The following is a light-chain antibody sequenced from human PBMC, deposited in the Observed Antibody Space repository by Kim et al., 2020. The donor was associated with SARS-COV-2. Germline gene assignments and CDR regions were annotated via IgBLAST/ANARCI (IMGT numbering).Light chain of an antibody. CDR3: QQYVDLPLA. CDR1: RDITNC. CDR2: DAS. J-gene: IGKJ4*01. V-gene: IGKV1-33*01. Sequence: DIQMTQSPSSLSASVGDRVTITCQASRDITNCLHWYQQKPGKAPKLLIYDASNLKTGVPSRFSGSGSGTDFTFTISSLQPEDFATYYCQQYVDLPLAFGGGTKVDIK.